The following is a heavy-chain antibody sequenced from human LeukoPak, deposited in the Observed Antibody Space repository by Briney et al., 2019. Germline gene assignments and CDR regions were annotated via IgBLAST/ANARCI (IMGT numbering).Heavy chain of an antibody. J-gene: IGHJ6*03. CDR3: LVLYMDV. CDR2: ISYDGSNK. Sequence: PGGSLRLSCAASGFTFSSYAMHWVRQAPGKGLEWVAVISYDGSNKYYADSVKGRFTISRDNSKNTLYLQMNSLRAEDTAVYYCLVLYMDVWGKGTTVTVSS. CDR1: GFTFSSYA. V-gene: IGHV3-30*04.